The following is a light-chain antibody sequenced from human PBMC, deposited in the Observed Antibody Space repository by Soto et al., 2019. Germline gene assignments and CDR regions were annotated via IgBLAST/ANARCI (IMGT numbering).Light chain of an antibody. CDR1: QSLLNSNGYNY. CDR3: MQALQAPLT. Sequence: DIVMTQSPLSLPVTLGEPASISCRSSQSLLNSNGYNYLAWYLQKPGQSPQLLIYLGSSRASGVPDRFSGSGSGTDFTLTISRVEAEDVGFYYCMQALQAPLTFGQGTKVDIK. J-gene: IGKJ1*01. CDR2: LGS. V-gene: IGKV2-28*01.